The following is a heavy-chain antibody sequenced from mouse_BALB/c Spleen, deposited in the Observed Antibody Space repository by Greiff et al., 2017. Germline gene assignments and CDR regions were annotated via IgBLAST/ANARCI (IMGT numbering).Heavy chain of an antibody. D-gene: IGHD2-1*01. CDR2: IYPGNSDT. V-gene: IGHV1-5*01. J-gene: IGHJ2*01. CDR3: TRYGNYPYYFDY. CDR1: GYTFTSYW. Sequence: DVKLQESGTVLARPGASVKMSCKASGYTFTSYWMHWVKQRPGQGLEWIGAIYPGNSDTSYNQKFKGKAKLTAVTSTSTAYMELSSLTNEDSAVYYCTRYGNYPYYFDYWGQGTTLTVSS.